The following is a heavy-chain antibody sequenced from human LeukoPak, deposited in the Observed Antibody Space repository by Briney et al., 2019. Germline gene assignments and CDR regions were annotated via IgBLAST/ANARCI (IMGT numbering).Heavy chain of an antibody. D-gene: IGHD6-13*01. J-gene: IGHJ3*02. CDR2: IKQDGSEK. Sequence: GGSLRLSCAASGFTFSSYGIHWVRPAPGKGLEWVANIKQDGSEKYYVDSVKGRFTISRDNAKNSLFLQMNSLRAEDTAVYYCARDWQWQQLDGDAFDIWGQGTMVTVSS. V-gene: IGHV3-7*01. CDR1: GFTFSSYG. CDR3: ARDWQWQQLDGDAFDI.